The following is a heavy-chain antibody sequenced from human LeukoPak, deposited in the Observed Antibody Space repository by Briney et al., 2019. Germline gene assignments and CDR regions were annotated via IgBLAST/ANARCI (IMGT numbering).Heavy chain of an antibody. CDR3: ATLWDPVAGTTQPLL. D-gene: IGHD6-19*01. Sequence: GGSLRLSCAASGFTFSSYSMNWVRQAPGKGLEWVSYISGSGSTIYYGDSLKGRFTISRDNANNSLYLQMNSLRVEDTAVYYCATLWDPVAGTTQPLLWGQGTLVTVSS. V-gene: IGHV3-48*04. CDR1: GFTFSSYS. J-gene: IGHJ4*02. CDR2: ISGSGSTI.